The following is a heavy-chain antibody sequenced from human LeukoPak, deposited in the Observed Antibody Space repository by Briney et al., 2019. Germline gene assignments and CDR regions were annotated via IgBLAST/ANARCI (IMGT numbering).Heavy chain of an antibody. Sequence: GASVKVSCKASGYTFTGYYMHWVRQAPGQGLEWMERINPNSGDTNYAQKFQGRVTMTRDTSITTAYMELSSLKSDDTAVYYCARACSGGICYSDNWLDPWGQGAQVTVSS. CDR1: GYTFTGYY. D-gene: IGHD2-15*01. V-gene: IGHV1-2*06. CDR3: ARACSGGICYSDNWLDP. CDR2: INPNSGDT. J-gene: IGHJ5*02.